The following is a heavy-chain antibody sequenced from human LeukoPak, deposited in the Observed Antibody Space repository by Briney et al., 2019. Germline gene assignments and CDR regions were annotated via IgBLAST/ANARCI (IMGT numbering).Heavy chain of an antibody. Sequence: SETLSLTCTVSGGSISSSSYYWGWIRQPPGKGLEWIGSIYYSGSTYYNPSLKSRVTISVDTSKNQFSLKLSSVTAADTAVYYCARAPNWFGTDYWGQGTLVTVSS. D-gene: IGHD3-10*01. CDR3: ARAPNWFGTDY. CDR1: GGSISSSSYY. CDR2: IYYSGST. V-gene: IGHV4-39*01. J-gene: IGHJ4*02.